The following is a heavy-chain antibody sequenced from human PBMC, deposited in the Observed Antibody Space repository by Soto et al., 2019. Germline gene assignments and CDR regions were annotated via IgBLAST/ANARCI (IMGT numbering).Heavy chain of an antibody. D-gene: IGHD2-15*01. Sequence: QVQLVQSGAEVKKPGASVKVSCKASGYTFTSYFMHCVRQAPGQGLEWLGIINPSGGRTSYAQKLQGRVTINSDTSTITVYMELSSLRSEDTAIYYCARRYCSGGSCFSKRYWFDPWCEGTLVTVSS. CDR3: ARRYCSGGSCFSKRYWFDP. J-gene: IGHJ5*02. V-gene: IGHV1-46*01. CDR1: GYTFTSYF. CDR2: INPSGGRT.